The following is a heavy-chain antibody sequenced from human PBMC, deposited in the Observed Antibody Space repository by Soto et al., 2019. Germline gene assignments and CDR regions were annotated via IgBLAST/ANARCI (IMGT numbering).Heavy chain of an antibody. V-gene: IGHV4-59*01. CDR3: ARVGYSYGLDY. CDR2: IYYSGST. J-gene: IGHJ4*02. Sequence: LSLTCTVSGGSISSYYWSWIRQPPGKGLEWIGYIYYSGSTNYNPSLKSRVTISVDTSKNQFSLKLSSVTAADTAVYYCARVGYSYGLDYWGQGTLVTVSS. CDR1: GGSISSYY. D-gene: IGHD5-18*01.